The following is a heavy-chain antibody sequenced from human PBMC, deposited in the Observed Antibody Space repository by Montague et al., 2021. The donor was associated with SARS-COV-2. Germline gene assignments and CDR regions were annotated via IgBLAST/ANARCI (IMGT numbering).Heavy chain of an antibody. V-gene: IGHV4-34*01. Sequence: SETLSLTCAVYGGSFSDYHWTWIRQFAGKGLEWIGQIAHGGTTKYNPSLESRVTMSIDTSKNQFSLKLTSVSAADTAIYYCARGAPGYWGQGTLVTVSS. CDR1: GGSFSDYH. D-gene: IGHD2-2*03. CDR3: ARGAPGY. J-gene: IGHJ4*02. CDR2: IAHGGTT.